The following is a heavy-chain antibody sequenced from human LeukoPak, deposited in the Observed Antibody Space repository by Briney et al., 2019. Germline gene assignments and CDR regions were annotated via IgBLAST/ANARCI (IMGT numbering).Heavy chain of an antibody. D-gene: IGHD6-13*01. J-gene: IGHJ6*03. V-gene: IGHV3-21*01. Sequence: GGSLRLSCAASGFTFSSYSMNWVRQAPGKGLEWVSSISSSSSYIYYSDSVKGRFTISRDNAKNSLYLQMNSLRAEDTAVYYCARVSSWPYYMDVWGKGTTVTVSS. CDR1: GFTFSSYS. CDR2: ISSSSSYI. CDR3: ARVSSWPYYMDV.